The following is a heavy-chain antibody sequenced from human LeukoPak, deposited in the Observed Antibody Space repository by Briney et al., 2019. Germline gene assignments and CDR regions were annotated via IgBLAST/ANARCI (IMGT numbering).Heavy chain of an antibody. CDR1: GFTFNNFA. CDR2: ISGTGSST. CDR3: AKDLPGFFDY. J-gene: IGHJ4*02. Sequence: GGSLRLSCVASGFTFNNFAMNWVRQGPGEGLEWVSAISGTGSSTYYADSVKGRFTISRDNSRNTLYLQMNSLRAEDTAVYSCAKDLPGFFDYWGQGTLVTVFS. V-gene: IGHV3-23*01.